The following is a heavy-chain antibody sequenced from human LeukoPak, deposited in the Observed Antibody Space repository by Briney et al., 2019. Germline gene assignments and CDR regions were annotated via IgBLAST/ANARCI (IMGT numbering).Heavy chain of an antibody. J-gene: IGHJ4*02. V-gene: IGHV3-30*04. D-gene: IGHD2-15*01. Sequence: GGSLRLSCAASGFSFSNYAMNWVRQPPGKGLEWVAAISYDGNSEYYTGSVKGRFTISRDNSRNTLYVQMNSLRAEDTALYYCARGPRLTPGYYTINFFFDSWGQGTLVTVSS. CDR1: GFSFSNYA. CDR2: ISYDGNSE. CDR3: ARGPRLTPGYYTINFFFDS.